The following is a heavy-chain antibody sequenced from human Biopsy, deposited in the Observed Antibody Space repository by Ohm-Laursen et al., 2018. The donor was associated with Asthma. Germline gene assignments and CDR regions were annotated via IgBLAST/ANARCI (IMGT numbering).Heavy chain of an antibody. CDR3: ARCQVGYSSGWSLLLKKIYYSGMDV. J-gene: IGHJ6*02. V-gene: IGHV1-69*13. D-gene: IGHD6-19*01. CDR2: IMTVFGTT. CDR1: GGMFGNYA. Sequence: SVKVSCKASGGMFGNYAISWVRQAPGQGLEWLGGIMTVFGTTNYAQKFQGRVTITADESTSTAYMEVTSLRSEDTAIYYCARCQVGYSSGWSLLLKKIYYSGMDVWGQGTAVTVSS.